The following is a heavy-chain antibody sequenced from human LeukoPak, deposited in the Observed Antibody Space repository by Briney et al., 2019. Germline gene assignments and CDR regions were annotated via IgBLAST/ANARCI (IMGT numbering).Heavy chain of an antibody. CDR3: KTHLDYGETMDY. D-gene: IGHD4-17*01. CDR1: GFSFSSYW. V-gene: IGHV3-21*01. CDR2: ISTRSTYI. Sequence: GGSLRLSCVASGFSFSSYWMSWVRQAPGKGLEWVSSISTRSTYIYYADSLKGRFTISRDNSKNTLYLQMNSLRAEDTAVYYCKTHLDYGETMDYWGQGTLVTVSS. J-gene: IGHJ4*02.